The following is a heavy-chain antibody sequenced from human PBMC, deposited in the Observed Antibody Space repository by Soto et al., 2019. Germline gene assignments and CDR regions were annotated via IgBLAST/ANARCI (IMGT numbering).Heavy chain of an antibody. Sequence: PGGSLRLSCAASGFTFSNAWMNWVRQAPGKGLEWVGRIKSKTDGGTTDYAAPVKGRFTISRDDSKNTLYLQMNSLKTEDTAVYYCTTAYYDFWSGYSDYYYGMDVWGQGTTVTVSS. CDR1: GFTFSNAW. D-gene: IGHD3-3*01. CDR2: IKSKTDGGTT. V-gene: IGHV3-15*07. CDR3: TTAYYDFWSGYSDYYYGMDV. J-gene: IGHJ6*02.